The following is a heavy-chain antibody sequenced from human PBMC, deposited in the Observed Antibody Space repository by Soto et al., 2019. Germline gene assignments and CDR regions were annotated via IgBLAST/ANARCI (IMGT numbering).Heavy chain of an antibody. CDR3: ANDLRGYSGYDSGGN. J-gene: IGHJ4*02. CDR1: GGTFSSYT. Sequence: GASVKVSCKASGGTFSSYTISWVRQAPGQGLEWMGRIIPILGIANYAQKFQGRVTITADKSTSTAYMELSSLRSEDTAVYYCANDLRGYSGYDSGGNWGQGTLVTVSS. V-gene: IGHV1-69*02. D-gene: IGHD5-12*01. CDR2: IIPILGIA.